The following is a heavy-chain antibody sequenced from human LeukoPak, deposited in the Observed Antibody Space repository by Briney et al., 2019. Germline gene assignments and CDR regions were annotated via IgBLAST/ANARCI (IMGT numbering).Heavy chain of an antibody. CDR1: GFTFRNYS. Sequence: GGSLRLSCAASGFTFRNYSMGWVRQAPGKGLEWVANTKPDGSAEYYADSVRGRFTTSRDNANNLLYLQMNGLRAEDTAVYYCARDGGLNTNFDYWGQGTMVTVSS. D-gene: IGHD2-15*01. CDR3: ARDGGLNTNFDY. CDR2: TKPDGSAE. J-gene: IGHJ4*02. V-gene: IGHV3-7*01.